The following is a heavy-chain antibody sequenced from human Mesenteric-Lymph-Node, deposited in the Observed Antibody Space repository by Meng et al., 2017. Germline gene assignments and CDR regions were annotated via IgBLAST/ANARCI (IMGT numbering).Heavy chain of an antibody. CDR2: ISAYNGFT. CDR1: GGTFSSYA. J-gene: IGHJ4*02. V-gene: IGHV1-18*01. Sequence: ASVKVSCKASGGTFSSYAISWVRQAPGQGLEWMGWISAYNGFTKYAQMFQGRVTMTTQTSTSTVYLELRSLTSDDTAVYYCAKSKHFYGSGSFYKIPSEFDQWGQGTLVTVSS. CDR3: AKSKHFYGSGSFYKIPSEFDQ. D-gene: IGHD3-10*01.